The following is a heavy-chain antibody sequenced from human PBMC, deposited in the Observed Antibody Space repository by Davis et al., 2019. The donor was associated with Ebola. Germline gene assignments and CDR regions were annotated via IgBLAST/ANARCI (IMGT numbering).Heavy chain of an antibody. CDR2: IRSKANSYAT. J-gene: IGHJ4*02. V-gene: IGHV3-73*01. CDR3: TRHWGYQLPIRS. CDR1: GFTFSGSA. Sequence: GESLKISCAASGFTFSGSAMHWVRQASGKGLEWVGRIRSKANSYATEYVASVKGRFTIPRDDSKNTAYLQMNSLKTEDTAVYYCTRHWGYQLPIRSWGQGTLVTVSS. D-gene: IGHD2-2*01.